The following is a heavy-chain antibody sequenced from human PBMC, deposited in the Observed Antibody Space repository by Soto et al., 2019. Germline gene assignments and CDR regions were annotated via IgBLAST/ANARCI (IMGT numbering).Heavy chain of an antibody. J-gene: IGHJ6*02. V-gene: IGHV3-7*01. Sequence: EVQLVESGGGLVQPGGSMRLACAASGFTFNSYWMNWVRQAPGKGLEWVANIKQDGSEQYFVDSVRGRFSVSRDNANNLMYLEMSSLRVEDTAVYYCARGLTAGVFYDHTWGGYLPKTYGLDVWGQGTAVTVSS. CDR2: IKQDGSEQ. D-gene: IGHD3-16*02. CDR1: GFTFNSYW. CDR3: ARGLTAGVFYDHTWGGYLPKTYGLDV.